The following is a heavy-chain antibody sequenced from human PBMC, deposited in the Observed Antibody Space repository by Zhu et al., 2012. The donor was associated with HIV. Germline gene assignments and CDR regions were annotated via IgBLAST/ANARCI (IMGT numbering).Heavy chain of an antibody. D-gene: IGHD3-22*01. CDR3: AKDRTYYYDSSGYWVNAFDI. J-gene: IGHJ3*02. CDR2: ISGSGGST. V-gene: IGHV3-23*01. Sequence: EVQLSESGGGLVQPGGSLRLSCAASGFAFSSSAMSWVRQAPGKGLEWVPAISGSGGSTYYADSVKGRFTISRDNSKNTLYLQMNSLRAEDTAVYYCAKDRTYYYDSSGYWVNAFDIWGQGTTVTVSS. CDR1: GFAFSSSA.